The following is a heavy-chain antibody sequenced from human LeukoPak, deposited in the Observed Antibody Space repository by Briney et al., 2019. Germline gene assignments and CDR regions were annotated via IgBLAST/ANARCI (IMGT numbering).Heavy chain of an antibody. Sequence: GGSLRLSCAASGFTFSSYGMHRVRQAPGKGLEWVAFIRYDGSNKYYADSVKGRFTISRDNSKNTLYLQMNSLRAEDTAVYYCASLPAIRDDYWGQGTLVTVSS. CDR1: GFTFSSYG. V-gene: IGHV3-30*02. D-gene: IGHD2-21*02. J-gene: IGHJ4*02. CDR2: IRYDGSNK. CDR3: ASLPAIRDDY.